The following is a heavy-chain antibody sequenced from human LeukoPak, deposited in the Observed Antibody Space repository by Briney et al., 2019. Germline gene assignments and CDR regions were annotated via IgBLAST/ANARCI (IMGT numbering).Heavy chain of an antibody. CDR1: GGSISSYY. CDR3: ARNYDSSGSLDY. V-gene: IGHV4-59*12. D-gene: IGHD3-22*01. J-gene: IGHJ4*02. Sequence: PSETLSLTCTVSGGSISSYYWSWIRQPPGKGLEWIGYIYDTGSTNYNPSLKSRVTISVDTSKKQFSLKMSSVTAADTAMYYCARNYDSSGSLDYWGQGTLVSVSS. CDR2: IYDTGST.